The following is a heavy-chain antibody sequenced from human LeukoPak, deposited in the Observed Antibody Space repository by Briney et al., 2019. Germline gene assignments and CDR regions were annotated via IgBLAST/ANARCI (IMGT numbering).Heavy chain of an antibody. V-gene: IGHV3-53*01. CDR1: GFTFSSNY. J-gene: IGHJ6*02. CDR2: IYSGGST. Sequence: GGSLRLSCAASGFTFSSNYMSWVRQAPGKGLEWVSVIYSGGSTYYADSVKGRFTISRDNSKNTLYLQMNSLRAEDTAVYYCARDQGVGSSGYYSEYYYYYGMDVWGQGTTVTVSS. CDR3: ARDQGVGSSGYYSEYYYYYGMDV. D-gene: IGHD3-22*01.